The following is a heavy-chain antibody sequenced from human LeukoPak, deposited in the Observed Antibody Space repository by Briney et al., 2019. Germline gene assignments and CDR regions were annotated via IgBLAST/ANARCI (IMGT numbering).Heavy chain of an antibody. CDR3: ARTPEELVLLGYYYMDV. CDR2: IYYSGST. Sequence: SETLSLTCTVSGGSISSHYWSWIRQPPGKGLEWFGFIYYSGSTNYTPSLKSRVTISVDTSKNQFSLKLSSVTAADTAVYYCARTPEELVLLGYYYMDVWGKGTTVTVSS. CDR1: GGSISSHY. V-gene: IGHV4-59*11. D-gene: IGHD6-6*01. J-gene: IGHJ6*03.